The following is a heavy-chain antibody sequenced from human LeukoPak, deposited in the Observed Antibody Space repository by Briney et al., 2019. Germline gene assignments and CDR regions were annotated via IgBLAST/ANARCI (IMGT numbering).Heavy chain of an antibody. D-gene: IGHD4-17*01. CDR2: IIPILGIA. CDR3: ARAYGDYVRTEYFQH. V-gene: IGHV1-69*04. Sequence: GASVKVSCKASGGTFSSYAISWVRQAPGQGLEWMGRIIPILGIANYAQKFQGRVTITADKSTSTAYMELSSLRSEDTAVYYCARAYGDYVRTEYFQHWGQGTLVTVSS. CDR1: GGTFSSYA. J-gene: IGHJ1*01.